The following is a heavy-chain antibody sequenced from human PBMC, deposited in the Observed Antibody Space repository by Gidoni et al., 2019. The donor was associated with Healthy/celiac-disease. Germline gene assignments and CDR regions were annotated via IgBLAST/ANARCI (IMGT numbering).Heavy chain of an antibody. J-gene: IGHJ4*02. CDR3: ARGLRGWFGY. CDR1: GGSFSGYY. D-gene: IGHD6-19*01. V-gene: IGHV4-34*01. Sequence: QVQLQQWGAGLLKPAETLSLTCAVYGGSFSGYYWSWIRQPTGKGLEWIGEINHSGSTNYNPSLNSRVTISVDTSKNQFSLKLSSVTAADTAVYYCARGLRGWFGYWGQGTLVTVSS. CDR2: INHSGST.